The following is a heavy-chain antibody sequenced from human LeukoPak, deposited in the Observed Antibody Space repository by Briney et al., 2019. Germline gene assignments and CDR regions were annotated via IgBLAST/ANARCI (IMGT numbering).Heavy chain of an antibody. Sequence: AAVNVSCKVSGYTLTELSMHWVRQAPGKGLEWMGGFDPEDGETIYAQTSQGRVTMTEDTSTDTAYMELSSLRSEDTAVYYCATVQREQWLFDIWGQGTMVTVSS. CDR3: ATVQREQWLFDI. CDR2: FDPEDGET. D-gene: IGHD6-19*01. V-gene: IGHV1-24*01. CDR1: GYTLTELS. J-gene: IGHJ3*02.